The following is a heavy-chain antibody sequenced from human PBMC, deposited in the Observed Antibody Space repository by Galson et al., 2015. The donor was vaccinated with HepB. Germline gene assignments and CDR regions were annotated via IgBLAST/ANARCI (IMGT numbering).Heavy chain of an antibody. CDR3: ARDQVWFGGAFDV. D-gene: IGHD3-10*01. CDR1: GFTVSSNY. CDR2: IYSGGST. Sequence: SLRLSCAASGFTVSSNYMSWVRQAPGKGLEWVSVIYSGGSTYYADSVKGRITISRDNSKNTLYLQMNSLRAEDTAVYYCARDQVWFGGAFDVWGQGTMVTVSS. V-gene: IGHV3-66*02. J-gene: IGHJ3*01.